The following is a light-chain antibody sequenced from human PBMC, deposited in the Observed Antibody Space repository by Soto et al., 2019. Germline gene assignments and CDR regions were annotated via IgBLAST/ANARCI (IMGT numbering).Light chain of an antibody. CDR1: SSDIGAYNF. CDR2: DVN. J-gene: IGLJ2*01. V-gene: IGLV2-14*03. CDR3: TSWTTSTTMI. Sequence: QAVVTQPASVSGSPGQSITISCTGTSSDIGAYNFVSWYQQHPGKAPKLMLYDVNIRPSGVSNRFSGSKSGNTASLTISGLPAEDEADYYCTSWTTSTTMIFGGGTQLTVL.